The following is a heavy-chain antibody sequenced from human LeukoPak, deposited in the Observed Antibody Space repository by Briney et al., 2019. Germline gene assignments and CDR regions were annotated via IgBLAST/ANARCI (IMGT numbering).Heavy chain of an antibody. D-gene: IGHD6-13*01. V-gene: IGHV3-23*01. CDR2: ISNSGSNT. Sequence: HPGGSLRLSCAASEFTFSNFAMSWVRQAPGKGLEWVSGISNSGSNTYHADSVKGRFTISRDNSKNTLYLQMNSLRAEDTAVYYCAKLSSSSWYFDYWGQGTLVTVSS. CDR3: AKLSSSSWYFDY. CDR1: EFTFSNFA. J-gene: IGHJ4*02.